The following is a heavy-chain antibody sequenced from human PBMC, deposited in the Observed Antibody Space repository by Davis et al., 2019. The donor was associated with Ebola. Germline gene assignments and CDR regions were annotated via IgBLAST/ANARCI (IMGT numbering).Heavy chain of an antibody. Sequence: GESLKISCAAPGFTFSSYSMNWVRQAPGKGLEWVSSISSSSSYIYYADSVKGRFTISRDNAKNSLYLQMNSLRAEDTAVYYCARPGPERWIQLWSFDYWGQGTLVTVSS. CDR2: ISSSSSYI. D-gene: IGHD5-18*01. J-gene: IGHJ4*02. CDR3: ARPGPERWIQLWSFDY. CDR1: GFTFSSYS. V-gene: IGHV3-21*01.